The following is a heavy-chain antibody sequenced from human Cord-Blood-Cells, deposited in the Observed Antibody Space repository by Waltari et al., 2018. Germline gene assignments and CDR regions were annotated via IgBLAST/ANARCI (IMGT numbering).Heavy chain of an antibody. D-gene: IGHD6-6*01. Sequence: SGFTFDDYAMHWVRQAPGKGLEWVSGISWNSGSIGYADSVKGRFTISRDNAKNSLYLQMNSLRAEDTALYYCATEIKYSSSSGFDYWGQGTLVTVSS. J-gene: IGHJ4*02. V-gene: IGHV3-9*01. CDR3: ATEIKYSSSSGFDY. CDR1: GFTFDDYA. CDR2: ISWNSGSI.